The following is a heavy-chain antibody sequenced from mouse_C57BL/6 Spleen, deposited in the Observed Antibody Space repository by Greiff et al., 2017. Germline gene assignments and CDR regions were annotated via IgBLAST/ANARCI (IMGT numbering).Heavy chain of an antibody. J-gene: IGHJ2*01. CDR1: GYTFTSYW. CDR3: ARLSNTVVALDY. CDR2: IDPTSGGT. V-gene: IGHV1-72*01. Sequence: VQLQQPGAELVKPGASVKLSCKASGYTFTSYWMNWVKQRPGRGLEWIGRIDPTSGGTKYNEKFKSKATLTVDKPSSTSYMQLSSLTSEDSAVYYCARLSNTVVALDYWGQGTTLTVSA. D-gene: IGHD1-1*01.